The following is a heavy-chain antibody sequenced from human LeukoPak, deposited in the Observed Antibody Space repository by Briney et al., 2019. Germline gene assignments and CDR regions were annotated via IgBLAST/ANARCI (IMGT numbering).Heavy chain of an antibody. CDR1: GYTFTGYY. J-gene: IGHJ6*02. V-gene: IGHV1-2*02. D-gene: IGHD2-15*01. CDR2: INPNSGGT. CDR3: ARDILGRSNGGSNYFGMDV. Sequence: SVKVSCKASGYTFTGYYMHWVRQAPGQGLEWMGWINPNSGGTNYAQKFQGRVTMTRDTSISTAYMELSSLRSDDTAVYYCARDILGRSNGGSNYFGMDVWGQGTTVTVSS.